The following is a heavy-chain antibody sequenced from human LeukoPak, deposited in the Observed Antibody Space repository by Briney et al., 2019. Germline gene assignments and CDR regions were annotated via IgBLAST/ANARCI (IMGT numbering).Heavy chain of an antibody. V-gene: IGHV1-2*02. CDR3: ARALYSGSGYSYYGMDV. CDR2: INPNSGGT. CDR1: GYTFTGYY. J-gene: IGHJ6*02. Sequence: ASVKVSCKASGYTFTGYYMHWVRQAPGQGLEWMGWINPNSGGTNYAQKFQGRVTMTRDTSISTAYMELSRLRSDDTAVYYCARALYSGSGYSYYGMDVWGQGTTVTVSS. D-gene: IGHD6-6*01.